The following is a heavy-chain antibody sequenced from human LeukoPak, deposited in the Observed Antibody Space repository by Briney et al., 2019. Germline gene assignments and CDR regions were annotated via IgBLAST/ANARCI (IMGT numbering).Heavy chain of an antibody. CDR1: GFTVSSNY. J-gene: IGHJ4*02. CDR2: IYSGGNT. D-gene: IGHD6-19*01. V-gene: IGHV3-53*01. CDR3: ARGHSSGWYYPDY. Sequence: GGSLRLSCAASGFTVSSNYMSWVRQAPGKGLEWVSVIYSGGNTYYADSVKGRFTISRDNSKNTLYLQMNSLRAEDTAVYYCARGHSSGWYYPDYWGQGTLVTVSS.